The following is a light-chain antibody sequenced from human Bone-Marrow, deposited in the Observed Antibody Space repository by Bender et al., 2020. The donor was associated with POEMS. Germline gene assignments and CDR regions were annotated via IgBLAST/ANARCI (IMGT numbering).Light chain of an antibody. CDR3: QAWDGSVV. CDR1: QLGDHY. V-gene: IGLV3-1*01. CDR2: QDN. J-gene: IGLJ3*02. Sequence: SYELTQPPSVSVSPGQTATITCSGDQLGDHYICWYQWKPGQSPVLLIYQDNQRPPGVPERFSGSNSGHTATLTISGTQAMDEADYYCQAWDGSVVFGGGTKLTVL.